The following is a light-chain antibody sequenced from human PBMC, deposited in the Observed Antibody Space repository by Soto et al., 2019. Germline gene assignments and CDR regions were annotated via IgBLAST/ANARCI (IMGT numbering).Light chain of an antibody. CDR1: SPNIGSNT. CDR3: AAWDDSLNGYV. CDR2: GNN. J-gene: IGLJ1*01. Sequence: QSVLTQPLSASASPGQRVTISCSGSSPNIGSNTVNWFQQLPGTAPKLLIYGNNQRSSGVPDRFSGSKSGTSASLAISGLQSADDADYYCAAWDDSLNGYVFGTGTKVTVL. V-gene: IGLV1-44*01.